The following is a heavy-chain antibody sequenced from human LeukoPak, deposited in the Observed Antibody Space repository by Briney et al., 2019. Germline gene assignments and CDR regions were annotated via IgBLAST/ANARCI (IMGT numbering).Heavy chain of an antibody. D-gene: IGHD3-10*01. Sequence: GASVKVSCKVSGYTLTELSMHWVRQAPGKGLEWMGGFDPEDGETIYAQKFQGRVTITRDTSASTAYMELSSLRSEDTAVYYCARSLWFGERRGYYFDYWGQGTLVTVSS. J-gene: IGHJ4*02. CDR1: GYTLTELS. V-gene: IGHV1-24*01. CDR2: FDPEDGET. CDR3: ARSLWFGERRGYYFDY.